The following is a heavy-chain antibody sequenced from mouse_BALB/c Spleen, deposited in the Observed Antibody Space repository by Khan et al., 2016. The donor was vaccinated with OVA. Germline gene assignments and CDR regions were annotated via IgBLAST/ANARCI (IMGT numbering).Heavy chain of an antibody. Sequence: VQQSGAELARPGASVKLSCKASGYTFTDYYINWMRQRTGQGLEWIGEISPGGDNTYYNEKFKGKATLTSDKSSSTAYMQLSSLTSEYSAVYFCAREGAAWFPYWGQGTLVTVSA. CDR1: GYTFTDYY. J-gene: IGHJ3*01. CDR3: AREGAAWFPY. CDR2: ISPGGDNT. V-gene: IGHV1-77*01.